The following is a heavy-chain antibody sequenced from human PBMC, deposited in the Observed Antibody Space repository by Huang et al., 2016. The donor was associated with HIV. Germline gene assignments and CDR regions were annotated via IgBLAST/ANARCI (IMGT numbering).Heavy chain of an antibody. Sequence: EVQLVESGGGLVQPGGSLRLSCAASGFTFSSYWMHWVRQAPGKGLVGCSRSNNDGSRTTYADSVKGRITISRDNARNTMYLQMTTLSAGDTAVYYCARHRSSGGVEEAFDIWGPGTLVTVAS. D-gene: IGHD2-8*02. CDR3: ARHRSSGGVEEAFDI. V-gene: IGHV3-74*03. J-gene: IGHJ3*02. CDR2: SNNDGSRT. CDR1: GFTFSSYW.